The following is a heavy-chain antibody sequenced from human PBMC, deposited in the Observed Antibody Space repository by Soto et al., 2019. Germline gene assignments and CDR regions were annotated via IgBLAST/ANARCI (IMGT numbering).Heavy chain of an antibody. CDR3: VSLGIAVAGSSDY. V-gene: IGHV3-30-3*01. Sequence: GGSLRLSCAASGFTFSSYAMHWVRQAPGKGLEWVAVISYDGSNKYYADSVKGRFTISRDNSKNTLYLQMNSLRAEDTAVYYCVSLGIAVAGSSDYWGQGTLVTVSS. CDR2: ISYDGSNK. J-gene: IGHJ4*02. CDR1: GFTFSSYA. D-gene: IGHD6-19*01.